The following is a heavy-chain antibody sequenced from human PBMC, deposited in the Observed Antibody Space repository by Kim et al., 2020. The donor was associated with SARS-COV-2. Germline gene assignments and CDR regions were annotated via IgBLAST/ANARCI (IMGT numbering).Heavy chain of an antibody. V-gene: IGHV4-39*02. Sequence: SLKSRVTISVDTSKNQFSLKLSSVNAADTAVYYCAREYYDILTGYSPFDPWGQGTLVTVSS. J-gene: IGHJ5*02. D-gene: IGHD3-9*01. CDR3: AREYYDILTGYSPFDP.